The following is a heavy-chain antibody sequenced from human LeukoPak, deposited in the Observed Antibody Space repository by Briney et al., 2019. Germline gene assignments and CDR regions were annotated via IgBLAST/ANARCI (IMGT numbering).Heavy chain of an antibody. Sequence: ASVKVSCKASGYTFTGYYMHWVRQAPGQGLEWMGWINPNSGGTNYAQKFQGRVTMTRETSISTAYMELSRLRSDDTAVYYCARAPRRYSYGRQYYFDYWGQGTLVTVSS. J-gene: IGHJ4*02. D-gene: IGHD5-18*01. CDR1: GYTFTGYY. CDR2: INPNSGGT. CDR3: ARAPRRYSYGRQYYFDY. V-gene: IGHV1-2*02.